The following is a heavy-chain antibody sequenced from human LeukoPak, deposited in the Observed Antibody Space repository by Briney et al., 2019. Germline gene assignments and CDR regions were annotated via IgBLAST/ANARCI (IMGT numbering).Heavy chain of an antibody. J-gene: IGHJ4*02. CDR1: GFTFSSYS. CDR2: ISHIGST. Sequence: PGGSLRLSCAASGFTFSSYSMNWIRQPPGKGLEWIGEISHIGSTSYNPSLKSRVTISVDTSKNQFSLKLSSVTAADAAVYYCARGLTRGYTYGPPGYWGQGTLVAVSS. D-gene: IGHD5-18*01. CDR3: ARGLTRGYTYGPPGY. V-gene: IGHV4-34*01.